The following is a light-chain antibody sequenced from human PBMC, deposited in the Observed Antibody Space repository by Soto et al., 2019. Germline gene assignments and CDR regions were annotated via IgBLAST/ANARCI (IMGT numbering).Light chain of an antibody. J-gene: IGLJ3*02. CDR3: AAWDDSLNGPV. CDR1: SSNIGSNT. V-gene: IGLV1-44*01. Sequence: QAVETQPPSASGTPGQRVTISCSGSSSNIGSNTVNWYQQLPGTAPKLLIYSNNQRPSGVPDRFSGSKSGTSASLAISGLQSEDEADYYCAAWDDSLNGPVFGGGTQLTVL. CDR2: SNN.